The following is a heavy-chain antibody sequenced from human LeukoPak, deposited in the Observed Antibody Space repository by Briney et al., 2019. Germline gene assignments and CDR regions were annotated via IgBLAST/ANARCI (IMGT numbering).Heavy chain of an antibody. CDR2: INPSGGST. D-gene: IGHD5-24*01. J-gene: IGHJ3*01. CDR1: GYTFTNYY. CDR3: ARIRDGYNDAYDL. Sequence: GASVKVSCKASGYTFTNYYMHWVRQAPGQGLEWMGIINPSGGSTTYAQKFQGRVTMTRDTSTSTVYMELSSLRSEDTAIYYCARIRDGYNDAYDLWGQGTVVTVPS. V-gene: IGHV1-46*01.